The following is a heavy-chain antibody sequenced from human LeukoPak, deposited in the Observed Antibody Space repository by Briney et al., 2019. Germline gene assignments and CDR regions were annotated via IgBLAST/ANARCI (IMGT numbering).Heavy chain of an antibody. Sequence: GGSLRLSCVVSGFPFSSYNMNWVRQAPGKGPVWVSRIKTDGSITDYAAFVKGRFTISRDNAKNTLYLQMNRLRAEDTAVYYCARDPAEMGDFWSGHANAFDIWGQGTMVTVSS. CDR1: GFPFSSYN. V-gene: IGHV3-74*01. J-gene: IGHJ3*02. CDR3: ARDPAEMGDFWSGHANAFDI. CDR2: IKTDGSIT. D-gene: IGHD3-3*01.